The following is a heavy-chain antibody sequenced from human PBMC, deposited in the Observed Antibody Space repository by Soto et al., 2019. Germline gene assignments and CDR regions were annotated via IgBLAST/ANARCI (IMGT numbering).Heavy chain of an antibody. V-gene: IGHV4-39*01. Sequence: SETLSLTCSVSGVSIITDTYYWGWIRQAPGKGLEWIGIINYSGNTYYTPSLSSRVTVAVDTSKNQFSLQLRSVIAADTAMYYCARHKTHADWHDPRAQRILVTGSS. CDR1: GVSIITDTYY. J-gene: IGHJ5*02. CDR3: ARHKTHADWHDP. CDR2: INYSGNT.